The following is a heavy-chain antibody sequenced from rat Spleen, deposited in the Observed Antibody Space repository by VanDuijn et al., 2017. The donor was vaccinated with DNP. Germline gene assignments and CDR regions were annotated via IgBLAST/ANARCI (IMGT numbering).Heavy chain of an antibody. J-gene: IGHJ4*01. CDR3: ARHRTISPYYYDMDA. Sequence: EVLLVESDGGLVQPGRSLKLSCAVSGFTFSDYYMAWVRQAPAKGLEWVATISYNGGTPYYRDSVKGRFTISRDNAQSTLCLQMDSLRSEDTATYYCARHRTISPYYYDMDAWGQGASVTVSS. V-gene: IGHV5-7*01. CDR2: ISYNGGTP. CDR1: GFTFSDYY.